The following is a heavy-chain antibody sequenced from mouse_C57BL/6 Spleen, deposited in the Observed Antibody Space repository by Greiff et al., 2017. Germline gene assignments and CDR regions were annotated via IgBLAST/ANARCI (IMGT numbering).Heavy chain of an antibody. V-gene: IGHV5-17*01. J-gene: IGHJ1*03. CDR3: ARTGARYFDG. CDR1: GFTFSDYG. CDR2: ISSGSSTI. Sequence: EVKLMESGGGLVKPGGSLKLSCAASGFTFSDYGMHWVRQAPEKGLEWVAYISSGSSTIYYADTVKGRFTISRDNAKNTLFLQMTSLRSEDTAMYYCARTGARYFDGGGTGTTVTVSS.